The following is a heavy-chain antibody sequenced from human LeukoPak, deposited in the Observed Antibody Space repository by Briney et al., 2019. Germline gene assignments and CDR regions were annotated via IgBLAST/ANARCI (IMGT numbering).Heavy chain of an antibody. CDR1: GFTFSSYA. Sequence: PGGSLRLSCAASGFTFSSYAMSWVRQAPGKGLEWVSGINWNGGSTGYADSVKGRFTISRDNAKNSLYLQMNSLRAEDTALYHCARGRVPAANAPLDYWGQGTLVTVSS. CDR2: INWNGGST. CDR3: ARGRVPAANAPLDY. V-gene: IGHV3-20*01. D-gene: IGHD2-2*01. J-gene: IGHJ4*02.